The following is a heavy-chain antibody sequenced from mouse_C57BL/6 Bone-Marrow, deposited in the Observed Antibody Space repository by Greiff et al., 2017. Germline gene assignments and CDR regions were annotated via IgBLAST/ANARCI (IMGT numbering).Heavy chain of an antibody. J-gene: IGHJ3*01. CDR3: ARGGYGGFAY. Sequence: VQLQAPGPGLVQPSPSLSITCTASGFSLTSYGVHWVRQSPGQGLEWLGVLRSCGSAAYNAAFISRLSISKDNTKCQVFCKMNSLQADDTAIYYCARGGYGGFAYWGQGTLVTVSA. CDR1: GFSLTSYG. V-gene: IGHV2-2*01. CDR2: LRSCGSA. D-gene: IGHD2-2*01.